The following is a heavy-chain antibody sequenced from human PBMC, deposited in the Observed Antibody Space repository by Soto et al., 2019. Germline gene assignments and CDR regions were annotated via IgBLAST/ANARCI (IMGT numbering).Heavy chain of an antibody. CDR3: AGPLTGYTGDY. D-gene: IGHD3-9*01. V-gene: IGHV3-21*01. Sequence: GESLKISCAASGFTFSSYSMNWVRQAPGKGLEWVSSISSSSSYIYYADSVKGRFTISRDNAKNSLYLQMNSLRAEDTAVYYCAGPLTGYTGDYWGQGTLVTVSS. J-gene: IGHJ4*02. CDR2: ISSSSSYI. CDR1: GFTFSSYS.